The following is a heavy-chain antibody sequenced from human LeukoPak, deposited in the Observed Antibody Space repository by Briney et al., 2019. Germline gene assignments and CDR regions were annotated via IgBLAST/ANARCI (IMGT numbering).Heavy chain of an antibody. J-gene: IGHJ5*02. CDR2: IIPIFGTA. V-gene: IGHV1-69*13. Sequence: GASVKVSCKASGGTFSSYAISWVRQAPGQGLEWMGGIIPIFGTANYAQKFQGRVTITADESTSTAYMELSSLMSEDTAVYYCARVVPGVTMGWFDPWGQGTLVTVSS. D-gene: IGHD3-10*01. CDR1: GGTFSSYA. CDR3: ARVVPGVTMGWFDP.